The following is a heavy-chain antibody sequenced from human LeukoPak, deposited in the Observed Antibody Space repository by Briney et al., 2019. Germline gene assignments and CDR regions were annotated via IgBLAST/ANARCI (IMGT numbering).Heavy chain of an antibody. CDR2: IYYSGST. Sequence: SETLSLTCTVSGGSLSSYYWSWIRQPPGHGLEWIGYIYYSGSTNYNPSLKSRVTIPVDTSKNQFSLKLSSVTAADTAVYYCARGRGGDGYNYNYWGQGTLVTVSS. V-gene: IGHV4-59*01. CDR3: ARGRGGDGYNYNY. J-gene: IGHJ4*02. D-gene: IGHD5-24*01. CDR1: GGSLSSYY.